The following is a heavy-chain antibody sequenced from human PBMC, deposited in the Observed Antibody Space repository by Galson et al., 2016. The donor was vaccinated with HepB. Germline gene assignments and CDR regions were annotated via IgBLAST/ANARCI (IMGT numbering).Heavy chain of an antibody. CDR1: GLSSADYA. J-gene: IGHJ4*02. D-gene: IGHD4-23*01. CDR2: ITGTAYGGTI. CDR3: VGDHGGFDALDY. V-gene: IGHV3-49*03. Sequence: SLRLSCAASGLSSADYALGWLRQAPGKGPEWIGFITGTAYGGTIDYAASVKGRFTISRDDSESIAYLQMNSLKAEDTGVYYCVGDHGGFDALDYWGQGTLVTVSS.